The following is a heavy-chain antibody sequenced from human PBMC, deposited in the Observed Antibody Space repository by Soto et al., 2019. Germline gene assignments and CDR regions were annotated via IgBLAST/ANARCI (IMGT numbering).Heavy chain of an antibody. D-gene: IGHD3-22*01. Sequence: AASVEVSCKASGYTFTSYGISWVRQAPGQGLEWMGWISAYNGNTNYAQKLQGRVTMTTDTSTSTAYMELRSLRSDDTAVYYCAREVDYYDSSGYLHWGQGTLVTVSS. J-gene: IGHJ4*02. V-gene: IGHV1-18*04. CDR2: ISAYNGNT. CDR1: GYTFTSYG. CDR3: AREVDYYDSSGYLH.